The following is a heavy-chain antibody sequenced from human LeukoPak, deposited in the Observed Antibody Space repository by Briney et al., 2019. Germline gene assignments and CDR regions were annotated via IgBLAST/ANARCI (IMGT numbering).Heavy chain of an antibody. V-gene: IGHV4-59*01. CDR1: AGSISSYY. D-gene: IGHD2-21*01. J-gene: IGHJ4*02. CDR2: IYDSGST. CDR3: ARTRAYCGGDCYWGFDY. Sequence: SQSLSLTCPVAAGSISSYYWGWIRQPPGKGLEWIGYIYDSGSTNYNPSLKSRVTISVATSKNQFSLKLSSVTAADTAVYYCARTRAYCGGDCYWGFDYWGQGTLVTVSS.